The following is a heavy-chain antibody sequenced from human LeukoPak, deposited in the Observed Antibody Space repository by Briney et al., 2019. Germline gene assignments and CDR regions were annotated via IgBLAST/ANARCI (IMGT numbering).Heavy chain of an antibody. CDR2: ISHTGRS. J-gene: IGHJ4*02. D-gene: IGHD3-9*01. CDR3: ARGFDGLTGYYPPDY. Sequence: SETLSLTCAIYRGSVSGYYWSWIRQSPGKGLEWIGEISHTGRSKNNPSLKSRVTISEDMSKKQFSLKLNSATAADTALYYCARGFDGLTGYYPPDYWSQGTLVTVSS. CDR1: RGSVSGYY. V-gene: IGHV4-34*01.